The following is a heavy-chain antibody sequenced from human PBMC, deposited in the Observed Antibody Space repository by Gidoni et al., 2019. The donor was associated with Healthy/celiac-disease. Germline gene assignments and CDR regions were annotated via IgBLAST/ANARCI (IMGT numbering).Heavy chain of an antibody. J-gene: IGHJ4*02. D-gene: IGHD3-10*01. V-gene: IGHV3-53*04. CDR2: IYSGGST. Sequence: EVQLVESGGGLVQPGGSLRLSCAASGFTVSSNYMSWVRQAPGKGLEWVSVIYSGGSTYYADSVKGRFTISRHNSKNTLYLQMNSLRAEDTAVYYCARAHGSGSQTAQPPDYWGQGTLVTVSS. CDR3: ARAHGSGSQTAQPPDY. CDR1: GFTVSSNY.